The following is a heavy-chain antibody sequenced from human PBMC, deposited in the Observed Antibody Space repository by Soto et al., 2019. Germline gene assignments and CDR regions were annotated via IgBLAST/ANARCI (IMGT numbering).Heavy chain of an antibody. CDR3: ARGEGSSDYINYFFGASYYSTDV. J-gene: IGHJ6*03. CDR1: GGSISSGGYY. CDR2: IYYSGST. V-gene: IGHV4-31*02. Sequence: SETLSLTCTVSGGSISSGGYYWSWIRQHPGKGLEWIGYIYYSGSTYYNPSLKSRVTISVDTSKNQFSLKLSSVTAADTAVYYCARGEGSSDYINYFFGASYYSTDVWGKGTTVTASS. D-gene: IGHD4-4*01.